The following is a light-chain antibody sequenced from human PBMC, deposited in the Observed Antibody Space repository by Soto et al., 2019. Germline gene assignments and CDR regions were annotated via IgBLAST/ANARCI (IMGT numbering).Light chain of an antibody. CDR2: GNN. CDR1: SSNIGAGYD. CDR3: QSYDSSLSGVL. J-gene: IGLJ2*01. Sequence: QSVLTQPPSVSGAPGQRVTISCTGSSSNIGAGYDVPWYQQLPGTAPKLLIYGNNNRPSGVPDRFSGSKSGTSASLAITGLQAEDEAHYYCQSYDSSLSGVLFGGGTKVTVL. V-gene: IGLV1-40*01.